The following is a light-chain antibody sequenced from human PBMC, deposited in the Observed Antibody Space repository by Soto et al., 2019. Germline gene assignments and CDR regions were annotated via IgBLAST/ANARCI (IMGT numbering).Light chain of an antibody. J-gene: IGKJ1*01. CDR1: QSISSW. V-gene: IGKV1-5*01. Sequence: DIQITHAPSLLSESVLDRVNLTWPASQSISSWLAWYQQKPGKAPKLLIYDASSLECGVPSRFSGSGSGTEFTLTISSLQPDDFATYYCQKYNSYPWTCGKG. CDR3: QKYNSYPWT. CDR2: DAS.